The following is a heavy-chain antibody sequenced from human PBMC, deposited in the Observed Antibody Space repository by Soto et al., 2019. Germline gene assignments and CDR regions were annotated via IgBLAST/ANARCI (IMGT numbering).Heavy chain of an antibody. J-gene: IGHJ6*02. Sequence: ASVKVSCKASGYTFTSYGISWVRQAPGQGFEWVGWISAYNGNTNYAQKLQGRVTMTTDTSTSTAYMELRSLRSDDTAVYYCARDRLEWLPDYYYGMDVWGQGTTVTVSS. CDR3: ARDRLEWLPDYYYGMDV. V-gene: IGHV1-18*01. D-gene: IGHD3-3*01. CDR2: ISAYNGNT. CDR1: GYTFTSYG.